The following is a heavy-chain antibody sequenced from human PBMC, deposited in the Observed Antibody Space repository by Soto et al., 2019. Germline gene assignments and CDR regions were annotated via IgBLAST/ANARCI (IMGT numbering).Heavy chain of an antibody. D-gene: IGHD2-2*01. Sequence: EVQLLESGGGLVQPGGSLRLSCAASGFTFSSYAMSWVRQAPGKGLEWVSAISGSGGSTYYADSVKGRFTMSRDNSKNTLYLKMNSLRAEDTAVYYCAKGYCSSTSCYGGWYGAFDIWGQGTMVTVSS. V-gene: IGHV3-23*01. CDR3: AKGYCSSTSCYGGWYGAFDI. CDR2: ISGSGGST. J-gene: IGHJ3*02. CDR1: GFTFSSYA.